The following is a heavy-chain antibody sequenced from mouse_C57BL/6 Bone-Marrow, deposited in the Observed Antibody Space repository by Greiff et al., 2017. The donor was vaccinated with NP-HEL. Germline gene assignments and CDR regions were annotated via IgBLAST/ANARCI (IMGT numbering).Heavy chain of an antibody. CDR1: GYAFSSSW. V-gene: IGHV1-82*01. Sequence: QVHVKQPGPELVKPGASVKISCKASGYAFSSSWMNWVKQRPGKGLEWIGRIYPGDGDTNYNGKFKGKATLTADKSSSTAYMQLSSLTSEDSAVYFWAREEDYGSSWYAYWGQGTLVTVSA. CDR3: AREEDYGSSWYAY. J-gene: IGHJ3*01. CDR2: IYPGDGDT. D-gene: IGHD1-1*01.